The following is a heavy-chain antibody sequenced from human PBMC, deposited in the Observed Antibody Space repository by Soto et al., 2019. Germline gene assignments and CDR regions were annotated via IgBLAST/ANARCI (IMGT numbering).Heavy chain of an antibody. D-gene: IGHD6-6*01. Sequence: QVQLVQSGAEVKKPGASVKVSCKASGYTFTGYYMHWVRQAPGQGLEWMGWINPNSGGTNYAQKFQGWVTMTRDTCISTAYMELSRLRSDDTAVYYCARDSHSSSSGYYYYYMDVWGKGTTVTVSS. V-gene: IGHV1-2*04. CDR1: GYTFTGYY. CDR2: INPNSGGT. J-gene: IGHJ6*03. CDR3: ARDSHSSSSGYYYYYMDV.